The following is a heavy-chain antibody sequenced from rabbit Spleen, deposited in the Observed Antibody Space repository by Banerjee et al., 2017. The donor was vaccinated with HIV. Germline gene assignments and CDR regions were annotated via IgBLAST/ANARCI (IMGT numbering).Heavy chain of an antibody. V-gene: IGHV1S40*01. Sequence: QSLEESGGDLVKPGASLTLTCTASGFTISSSYYMCWVRQAPGKGLECIACIYADFSGSTYYASWAKGRFTISKTSSTTVTLQMTSMTAADTATYFCARGSATMTMVITGYYLGLWGPGTLVTVS. CDR3: ARGSATMTMVITGYYLGL. D-gene: IGHD2-1*01. CDR1: GFTISSSYY. CDR2: IYADFSGST. J-gene: IGHJ4*01.